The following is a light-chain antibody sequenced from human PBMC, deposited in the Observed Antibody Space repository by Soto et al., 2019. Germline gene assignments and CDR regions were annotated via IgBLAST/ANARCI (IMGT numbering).Light chain of an antibody. CDR3: HQFGSSPQT. CDR1: QSVNSNH. CDR2: GPS. V-gene: IGKV3-20*01. J-gene: IGKJ1*01. Sequence: EIVLTQSPGTLSLSPGERATLSCRASQSVNSNHIAWYQQKPGQAPRLLIYGPSSRATGIPERFSGSGSGTDFTLSISRLETEDFAVYFCHQFGSSPQTFGHGTKVEIK.